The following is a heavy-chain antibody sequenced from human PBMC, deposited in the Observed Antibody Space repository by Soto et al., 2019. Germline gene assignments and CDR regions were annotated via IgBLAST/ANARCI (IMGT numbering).Heavy chain of an antibody. Sequence: VASVKVSCKASGGTFSSYAISWVRQAPGQGLEWMGGIIPIFGTANYAQKFQGRVTITADESTSTAYMELSSLRSEDTAVYYCARGLVYCSGGSCNWFDPWGQGTLVTVSS. V-gene: IGHV1-69*13. CDR1: GGTFSSYA. D-gene: IGHD2-15*01. J-gene: IGHJ5*02. CDR2: IIPIFGTA. CDR3: ARGLVYCSGGSCNWFDP.